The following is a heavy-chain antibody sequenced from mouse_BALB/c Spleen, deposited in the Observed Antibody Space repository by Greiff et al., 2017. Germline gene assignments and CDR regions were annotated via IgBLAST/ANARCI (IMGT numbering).Heavy chain of an antibody. J-gene: IGHJ3*01. Sequence: EVKLMESGGGLVQPGGSRKLSCAASGFTFSSFGMHWVRQAPEKGLEWVAYISSGSSTIYYADTVKGRFTISRDNPKNTLFLQMTSLRSEDTAMYYCATQGGGTFAYWGQGTLVTVSA. V-gene: IGHV5-17*02. CDR1: GFTFSSFG. D-gene: IGHD3-1*01. CDR3: ATQGGGTFAY. CDR2: ISSGSSTI.